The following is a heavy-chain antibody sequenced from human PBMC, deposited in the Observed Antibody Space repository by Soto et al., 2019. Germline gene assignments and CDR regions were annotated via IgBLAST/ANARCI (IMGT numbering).Heavy chain of an antibody. Sequence: SETLSLTCTVSGGSISSYYWSWIRQPPGKGLEWIGYIYYSGSANYNPSLKSRSTISVDTSKNQFSLNLSSVTAADTAVYYCARAPEVEVGLDPMGFDSWGQGTLVNVS. CDR2: IYYSGSA. D-gene: IGHD2-15*01. V-gene: IGHV4-59*01. CDR1: GGSISSYY. J-gene: IGHJ4*02. CDR3: ARAPEVEVGLDPMGFDS.